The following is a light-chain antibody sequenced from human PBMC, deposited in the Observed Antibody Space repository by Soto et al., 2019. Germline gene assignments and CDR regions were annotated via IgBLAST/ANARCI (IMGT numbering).Light chain of an antibody. J-gene: IGKJ1*01. CDR2: AAS. CDR3: QQYGSSSWT. V-gene: IGKV3-20*01. Sequence: EIGRTQSPGTLSLSPGDRATLSCRASQSVSSSYFAWYQQRFGQAPRLLIYAASSRAAGIPDRFSGSGSGTDFTLTISRLEPEDFAVYYCQQYGSSSWTFGQGTKVDIK. CDR1: QSVSSSY.